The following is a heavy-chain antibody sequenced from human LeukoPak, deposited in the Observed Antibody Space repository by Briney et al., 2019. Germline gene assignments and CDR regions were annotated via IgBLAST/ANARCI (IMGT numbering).Heavy chain of an antibody. D-gene: IGHD6-19*01. Sequence: GGSLRLSCAASGFTFSSYAMQWVRQAPGKGLEWVAVISYDGSDKNYADSVEGRFTISRDNSMDTLYRQMNSLRAEDTAVYYCARAVYRSGWYYFDYWGQGILVTVSS. CDR1: GFTFSSYA. CDR2: ISYDGSDK. J-gene: IGHJ4*02. V-gene: IGHV3-30*04. CDR3: ARAVYRSGWYYFDY.